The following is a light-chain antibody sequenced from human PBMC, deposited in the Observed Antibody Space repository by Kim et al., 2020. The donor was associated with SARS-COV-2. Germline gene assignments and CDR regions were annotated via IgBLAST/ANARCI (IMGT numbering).Light chain of an antibody. V-gene: IGKV1-5*03. J-gene: IGKJ1*01. CDR3: QHHGT. Sequence: STLSASVGDRVTITCRASQSISSWLAWYQQKPGKAPKLLIYKASSLESGVPSRFSGSGSGTEFTLTISSLQPDDFATYYCQHHGTFGQGTKVDIK. CDR2: KAS. CDR1: QSISSW.